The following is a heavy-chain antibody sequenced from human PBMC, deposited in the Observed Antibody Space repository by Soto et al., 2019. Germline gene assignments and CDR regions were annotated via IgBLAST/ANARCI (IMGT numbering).Heavy chain of an antibody. V-gene: IGHV4-59*08. CDR2: VHHSWGS. D-gene: IGHD3-10*01. CDR3: ARQGFGPLHGLVDV. J-gene: IGHJ6*02. Sequence: QVQLQESGPGLVKPSETLSLSCTVSGGSISSYYWSWFRQSPGKRMEWIGYVHHSWGSSYNPSLQSRVAISLDTSKRQFSLKVTSVTATDTAVYYCARQGFGPLHGLVDVWGHGTTVTVSS. CDR1: GGSISSYY.